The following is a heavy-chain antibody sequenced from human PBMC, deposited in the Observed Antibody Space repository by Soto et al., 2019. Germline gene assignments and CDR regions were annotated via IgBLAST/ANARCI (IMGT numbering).Heavy chain of an antibody. D-gene: IGHD2-2*01. Sequence: PSETLSLTCAVYGGSFSGYYCSWIRQPPGKGLEWIGEINHSGSTNYNPSLKSRVTISVDTSKNQFSLKLSSVTAADTAVYYCWGYCSSTSCYSGNNWFDPWGQGTLVTVSS. J-gene: IGHJ5*02. CDR2: INHSGST. CDR1: GGSFSGYY. V-gene: IGHV4-34*01. CDR3: WGYCSSTSCYSGNNWFDP.